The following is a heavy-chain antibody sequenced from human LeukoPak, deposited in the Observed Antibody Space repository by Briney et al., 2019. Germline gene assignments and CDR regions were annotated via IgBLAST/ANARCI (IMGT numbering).Heavy chain of an antibody. J-gene: IGHJ4*02. CDR2: ISGSSSYI. D-gene: IGHD2-2*01. V-gene: IGHV3-21*01. CDR1: GFTFRSYS. CDR3: ARDAVVPAAVFIDY. Sequence: GGSLRLSCAASGFTFRSYSMNWVRQAPGKGLEWVSSISGSSSYIYYADSVKGRFTISRDNAKNSPYLQMNSLRAEDTAVYYCARDAVVPAAVFIDYWGQGTLVTVSS.